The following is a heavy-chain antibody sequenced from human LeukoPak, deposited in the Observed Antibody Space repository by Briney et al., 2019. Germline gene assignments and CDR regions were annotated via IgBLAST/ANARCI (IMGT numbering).Heavy chain of an antibody. CDR3: ARDFCSSTCCPFYYYYGMDV. Sequence: ASVKVSCKASGYAFTGYYMHWVRQAPGQGLEWMGWINPNSGGTNYAQKFQGRVTMTRDTSISTAYMELSRLRSDDTAVYYCARDFCSSTCCPFYYYYGMDVWGQGTTVTVSS. CDR2: INPNSGGT. J-gene: IGHJ6*02. CDR1: GYAFTGYY. D-gene: IGHD2-2*01. V-gene: IGHV1-2*02.